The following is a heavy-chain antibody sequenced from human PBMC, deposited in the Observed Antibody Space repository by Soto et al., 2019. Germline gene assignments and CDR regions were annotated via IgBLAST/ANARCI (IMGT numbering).Heavy chain of an antibody. CDR2: INSDGSNT. Sequence: EVQLVESGGGLVQPGGSLRLSCAASGFTFSSFWMHCVRQAPGEGLVWVSRINSDGSNTNYADSVKGRFTISRDNAKNTLYLPRNSLRAEDTALYSCARGGVPAAMSYWGQGPLVTVSA. CDR1: GFTFSSFW. V-gene: IGHV3-74*01. D-gene: IGHD2-2*01. J-gene: IGHJ4*02. CDR3: ARGGVPAAMSY.